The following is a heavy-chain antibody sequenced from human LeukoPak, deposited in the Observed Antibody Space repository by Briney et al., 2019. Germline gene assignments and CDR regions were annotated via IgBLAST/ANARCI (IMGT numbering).Heavy chain of an antibody. J-gene: IGHJ4*02. Sequence: ASVKVSCKVSGYTLTELSMHWVRQAPGKGLEWMGGFDPEDGETIYAQKFQGRVTMTRNTSISTAYMELSSLRSEDTAVYYCARGLISSGSSGYWGQGTLVTVSS. CDR3: ARGLISSGSSGY. V-gene: IGHV1-24*01. CDR1: GYTLTELS. D-gene: IGHD1-26*01. CDR2: FDPEDGET.